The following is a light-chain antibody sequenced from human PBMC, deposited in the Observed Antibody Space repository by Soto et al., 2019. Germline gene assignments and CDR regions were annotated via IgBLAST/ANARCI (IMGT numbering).Light chain of an antibody. CDR2: SDH. Sequence: QSVLTQPPSASGTPGQRVTISCPGSSSNIGSSTVDWYQQLPGTAPKLLIYSDHQRPSGVPDRFSGSKSGTSASLAISGLQSEDEADYYCAAWDYSLSGPVFGGGTKLTVL. V-gene: IGLV1-44*01. J-gene: IGLJ3*02. CDR1: SSNIGSST. CDR3: AAWDYSLSGPV.